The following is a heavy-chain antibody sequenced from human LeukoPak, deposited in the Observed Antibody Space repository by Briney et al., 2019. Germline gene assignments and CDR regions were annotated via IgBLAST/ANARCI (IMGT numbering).Heavy chain of an antibody. J-gene: IGHJ4*02. V-gene: IGHV3-21*01. Sequence: KTGGSLRLSCAASGFTFSSCGFNWVRQAPGKGLEWVSSIGPTGTGRYYADSVRGRFTISRDNAKNSMYLQMDSLRDEDTAVYYCATETIGRHYDYWGQGTLLTVSS. CDR1: GFTFSSCG. CDR3: ATETIGRHYDY. CDR2: IGPTGTGR. D-gene: IGHD1-14*01.